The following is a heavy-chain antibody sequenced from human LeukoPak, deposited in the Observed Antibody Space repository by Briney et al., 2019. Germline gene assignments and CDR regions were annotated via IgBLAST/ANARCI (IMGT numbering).Heavy chain of an antibody. Sequence: SETLSLTCTVSGGSISSSSYYWGWIRQPPGKGLEWIGSIYYSGSTYYNPSLKSRVTISVDTSKNQFSLKLSSVTAADTAVYYCARHEVGTVAVTAILDYWGQGTLVTVSS. CDR1: GGSISSSSYY. CDR2: IYYSGST. CDR3: ARHEVGTVAVTAILDY. D-gene: IGHD2-21*02. J-gene: IGHJ4*02. V-gene: IGHV4-39*01.